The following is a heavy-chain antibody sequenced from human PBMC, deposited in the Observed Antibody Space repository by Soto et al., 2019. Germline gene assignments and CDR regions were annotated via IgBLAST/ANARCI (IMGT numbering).Heavy chain of an antibody. Sequence: QVQLVQSGAEVKKPGASVKVSCQASGYTFTSYDINWVRQTSGQGLEWMGWMNPNSGNTGYAQKFQDRVTMTRSTAITTAYMELSRLRSEDTAVYYCAKRRGDDSGGKDAFDIWGQGTVVTVSS. CDR2: MNPNSGNT. V-gene: IGHV1-8*01. D-gene: IGHD3-10*01. CDR1: GYTFTSYD. CDR3: AKRRGDDSGGKDAFDI. J-gene: IGHJ3*02.